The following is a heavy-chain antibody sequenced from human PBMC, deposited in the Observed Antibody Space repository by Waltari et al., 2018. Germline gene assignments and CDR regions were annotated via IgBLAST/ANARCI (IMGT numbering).Heavy chain of an antibody. J-gene: IGHJ4*02. CDR1: GGSISSSSYY. CDR2: IYYSGST. Sequence: QLQLQESGPGLVKPSETLSLTCTVSGGSISSSSYYWGWIRQPPGTGLEWIGSIYYSGSTYYNPSLKSRVTISVDTSKNQFSLKLSSVTAADTAVYYCARLLRSGWYGPTFSGGDYWGQGTLVTVSS. D-gene: IGHD6-19*01. V-gene: IGHV4-39*01. CDR3: ARLLRSGWYGPTFSGGDY.